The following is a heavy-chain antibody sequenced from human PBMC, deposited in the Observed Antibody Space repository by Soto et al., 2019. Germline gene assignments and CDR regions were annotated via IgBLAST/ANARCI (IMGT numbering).Heavy chain of an antibody. J-gene: IGHJ4*02. CDR3: ARAAGSGGYDD. V-gene: IGHV4-59*01. D-gene: IGHD6-19*01. CDR2: IYYSGST. CDR1: GGSISSYD. Sequence: SETLSLTCTASGGSISSYDWSWIRQPPGKGLEWIGYIYYSGSTNYNPSLKSRVTISVYTSKNQFSLKLSSVSAADTAVYYCARAAGSGGYDDWGQGAVVTVSS.